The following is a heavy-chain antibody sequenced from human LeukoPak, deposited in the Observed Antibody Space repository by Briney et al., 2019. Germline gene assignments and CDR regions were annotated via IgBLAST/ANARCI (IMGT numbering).Heavy chain of an antibody. Sequence: GGSPRLSCAASGFSFSSYYMSWVRQAPGRGLEWVALINPDGSERYYVDSVKGRFTISRDNAKNSLYLQMDSLRDDDTAMYFCTRDLAAVPGPRMDVWGQGTTVTVSS. V-gene: IGHV3-7*03. J-gene: IGHJ6*02. D-gene: IGHD6-19*01. CDR2: INPDGSER. CDR1: GFSFSSYY. CDR3: TRDLAAVPGPRMDV.